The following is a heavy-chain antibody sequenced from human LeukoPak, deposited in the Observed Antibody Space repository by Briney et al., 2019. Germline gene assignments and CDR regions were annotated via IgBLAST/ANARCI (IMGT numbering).Heavy chain of an antibody. Sequence: ASVKGSCKASVYSFTGYFMQWVRQAPGRGLEWMGWINPNSGDTNYTQKFQGRVTMTRDTSISTAYRELSRLRSDVAAVDYCARRFYYAMDVWGQGTTVTVSS. CDR2: INPNSGDT. J-gene: IGHJ6*02. CDR1: VYSFTGYF. D-gene: IGHD3-16*01. V-gene: IGHV1-2*02. CDR3: ARRFYYAMDV.